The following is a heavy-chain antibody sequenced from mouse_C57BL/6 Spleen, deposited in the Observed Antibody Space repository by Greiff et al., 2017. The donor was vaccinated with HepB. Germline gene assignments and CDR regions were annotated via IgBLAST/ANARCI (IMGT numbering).Heavy chain of an antibody. D-gene: IGHD1-1*01. CDR3: ARLRGDYFDY. Sequence: EVKLVESGGGLVKPGGSLKLSCAASGFTFSSYAMSWVRQTPEKRLEWVATISAGGSYTYYPDNVKGRFTISRDKAKNKLYLQMSHLKSGDTAMYYCARLRGDYFDYWGQGTTLTVSS. V-gene: IGHV5-4*03. CDR1: GFTFSSYA. CDR2: ISAGGSYT. J-gene: IGHJ2*01.